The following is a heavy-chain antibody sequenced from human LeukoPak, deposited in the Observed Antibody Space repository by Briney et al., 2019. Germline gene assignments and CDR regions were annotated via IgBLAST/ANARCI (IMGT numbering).Heavy chain of an antibody. CDR1: GGSISSYY. CDR3: ARDPSMFLDAFDI. CDR2: IYTSGST. D-gene: IGHD2/OR15-2a*01. J-gene: IGHJ3*02. Sequence: SETLSLTCTVSGGSISSYYWSWIRQPPGKGLEWIGRIYTSGSTNYNPSLKSRVTMSVDTSKNQFSLKLSSVTAADTAVYYCARDPSMFLDAFDIWGQGTMVTVSS. V-gene: IGHV4-4*07.